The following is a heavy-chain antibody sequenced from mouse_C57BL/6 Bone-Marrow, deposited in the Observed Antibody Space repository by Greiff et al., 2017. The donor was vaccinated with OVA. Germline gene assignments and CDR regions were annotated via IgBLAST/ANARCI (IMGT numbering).Heavy chain of an antibody. Sequence: EVQVVESGPGLVKPSQSLSLTCSVTGYSITSGYYWNWIRQFPGNKLEWMGYISYDGSNNYNPSLKNRISITRDTSKNQFFLKLNSVTTEDTATYYCASLYRNYLDYWGQGTTLTVSS. V-gene: IGHV3-6*01. J-gene: IGHJ2*01. D-gene: IGHD2-14*01. CDR3: ASLYRNYLDY. CDR2: ISYDGSN. CDR1: GYSITSGYY.